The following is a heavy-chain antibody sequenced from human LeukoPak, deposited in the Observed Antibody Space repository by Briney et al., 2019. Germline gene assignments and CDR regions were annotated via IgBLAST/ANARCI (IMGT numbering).Heavy chain of an antibody. Sequence: GSLRLSCAASGFTFSDYYMSWIRQAPGKGLEWVSYISSSGSTIYYADSVKGRFTISRDNAKNSLYLQMNSLRAEDTAVYYCARENIVVVPAAGENYFDYWGQGTLVTVSS. J-gene: IGHJ4*02. V-gene: IGHV3-11*04. CDR3: ARENIVVVPAAGENYFDY. CDR1: GFTFSDYY. D-gene: IGHD2-2*01. CDR2: ISSSGSTI.